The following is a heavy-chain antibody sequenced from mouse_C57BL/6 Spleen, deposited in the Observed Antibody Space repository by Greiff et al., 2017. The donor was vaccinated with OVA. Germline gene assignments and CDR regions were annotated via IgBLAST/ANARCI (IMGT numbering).Heavy chain of an antibody. CDR3: ARWGGDDAMDY. V-gene: IGHV1-66*01. Sequence: QVQLQQSGTELVKPGASVKISCKASGYSFTSYYIHWVKQRPGQGLEWIGWIYPGSGNTKYNEKFKGKATLTADTSSSTAYMQLSSLTSEDSAVYYCARWGGDDAMDYWGQGTSVTVSS. D-gene: IGHD3-3*01. J-gene: IGHJ4*01. CDR1: GYSFTSYY. CDR2: IYPGSGNT.